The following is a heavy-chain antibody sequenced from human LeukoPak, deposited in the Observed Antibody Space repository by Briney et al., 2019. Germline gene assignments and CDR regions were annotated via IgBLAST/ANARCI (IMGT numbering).Heavy chain of an antibody. D-gene: IGHD2-15*01. V-gene: IGHV3-23*01. J-gene: IGHJ4*01. Sequence: GGALRLSCAGSGFTLSRHAMSWVRPAPGKGLEWVSEIIGSGGSKDYADSVKGRSIISSGNFKNTLHLQMDSLRAEDTALYYCATGVRSGGSHYSAVDYWGQGTLVTVSS. CDR2: IIGSGGSK. CDR3: ATGVRSGGSHYSAVDY. CDR1: GFTLSRHA.